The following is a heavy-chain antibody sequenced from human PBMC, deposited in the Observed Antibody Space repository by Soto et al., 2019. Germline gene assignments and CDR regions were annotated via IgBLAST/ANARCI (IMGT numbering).Heavy chain of an antibody. V-gene: IGHV3-30-3*01. CDR3: AREKQQVVLWGGFDD. CDR1: GFTFNSYA. Sequence: GGSLRLSCAASGFTFNSYAMHWVRQAPGKGLEWVAVISYDGSNKYYADSVKGRFTISRDNSKNTLYLQMNSLRAEDTAVYYCAREKQQVVLWGGFDDWGQGTLVTV. D-gene: IGHD6-13*01. CDR2: ISYDGSNK. J-gene: IGHJ4*02.